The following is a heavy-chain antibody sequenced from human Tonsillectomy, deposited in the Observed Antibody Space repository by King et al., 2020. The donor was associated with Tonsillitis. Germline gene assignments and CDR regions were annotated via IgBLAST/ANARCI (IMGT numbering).Heavy chain of an antibody. Sequence: VQLVESGAEVKKPGESLKISCKGSGYSFTRYWIVWVRQMPGKGLEWMGIIYPGDSETRYSPSFQGQVTISADKSISTAFLQWSRQKASDSAIYYCARYDSTGAGAFDIWGQGPMVTVSS. D-gene: IGHD3-22*01. J-gene: IGHJ3*02. V-gene: IGHV5-51*01. CDR1: GYSFTRYW. CDR3: ARYDSTGAGAFDI. CDR2: IYPGDSET.